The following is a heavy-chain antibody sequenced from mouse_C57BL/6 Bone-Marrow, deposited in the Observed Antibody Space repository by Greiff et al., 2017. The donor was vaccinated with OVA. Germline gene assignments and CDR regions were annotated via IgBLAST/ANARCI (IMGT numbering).Heavy chain of an antibody. J-gene: IGHJ3*01. D-gene: IGHD4-1*01. Sequence: QVQLQQPGAELVKPGASVKLSCKASGYTFTSYWMHWVKQRPGQGLEWIGMIHPNSGSTNYNEKFKSKATLTVDKSSGTAYKQLSSLTSEDSAVYYCAHRRLGRFAYWGQGTLVTVSA. CDR1: GYTFTSYW. CDR2: IHPNSGST. V-gene: IGHV1-64*01. CDR3: AHRRLGRFAY.